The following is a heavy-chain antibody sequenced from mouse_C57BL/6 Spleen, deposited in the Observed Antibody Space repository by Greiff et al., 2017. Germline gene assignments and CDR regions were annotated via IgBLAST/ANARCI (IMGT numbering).Heavy chain of an antibody. V-gene: IGHV1-50*01. J-gene: IGHJ2*01. D-gene: IGHD3-2*02. Sequence: QVQLQQPGAELVKPGASVKLSCKASGYTFTSYWMQWVKQRPGQGLEWIGEIDPSDSYTNYNQKLKGKATLTVDTSSSTAYMQLSSLTSEDSSVYYCARGADSSAGYWGQGTTLTVSS. CDR1: GYTFTSYW. CDR3: ARGADSSAGY. CDR2: IDPSDSYT.